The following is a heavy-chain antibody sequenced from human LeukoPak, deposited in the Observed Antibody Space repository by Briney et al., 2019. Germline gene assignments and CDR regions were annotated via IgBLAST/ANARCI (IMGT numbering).Heavy chain of an antibody. D-gene: IGHD1-26*01. CDR1: GHTFTGNY. CDR2: INPKSGGT. CDR3: SRSIVGATPIDY. J-gene: IGHJ4*02. Sequence: ASVKVFCKGYGHTFTGNYTHGVRQAPGQGLEWMGWINPKSGGTNYAQRFQGRVTMTRDTSISTAYMELSRLRSDDSAVYYCSRSIVGATPIDYWGQGTLVTVSS. V-gene: IGHV1-2*02.